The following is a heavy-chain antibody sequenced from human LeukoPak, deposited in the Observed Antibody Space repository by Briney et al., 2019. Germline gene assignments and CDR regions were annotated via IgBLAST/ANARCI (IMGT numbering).Heavy chain of an antibody. CDR3: AKDPAYYYYGMDV. CDR1: GFTFSSYS. Sequence: QPGGSLRLSCAASGFTFSSYSMSWVRQAPGKGLEWVSAISVSGGSTYYADSVKGRFTISRDNSKNTLYLQMNSLRAEDTAVYYCAKDPAYYYYGMDVWGQGTTVTVSS. J-gene: IGHJ6*02. V-gene: IGHV3-23*01. CDR2: ISVSGGST.